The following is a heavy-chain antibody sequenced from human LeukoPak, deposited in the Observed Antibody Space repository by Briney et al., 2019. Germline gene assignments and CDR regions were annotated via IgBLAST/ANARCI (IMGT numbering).Heavy chain of an antibody. CDR3: AKKVRGPSHPLDF. J-gene: IGHJ4*02. CDR1: GYTFTSYD. V-gene: IGHV1-8*01. CDR2: MNPNSGNT. D-gene: IGHD5-12*01. Sequence: ASVKIFCKASGYTFTSYDIHWVRQATGQGLECMGWMNPNSGNTGYPQKFQGRVTMTRNTSISTAYMELSSLRSDDTAVYYCAKKVRGPSHPLDFWGQGTLVTVSS.